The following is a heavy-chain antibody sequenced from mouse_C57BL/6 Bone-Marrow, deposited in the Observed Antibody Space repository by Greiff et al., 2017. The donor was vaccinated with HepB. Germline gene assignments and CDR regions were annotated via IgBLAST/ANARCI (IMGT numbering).Heavy chain of an antibody. CDR2: ISYDGSN. D-gene: IGHD2-4*01. J-gene: IGHJ3*01. Sequence: EVQVVESGPGLVKPSQSLSLTCSVTGYSITSGYYWNWIRQFPGNKLEWMGYISYDGSNNYNPSLKNRISITRDTSKNQFFLKLNSVTTEDTATYYCAIDYLFAYWGQGTLVTVSA. CDR1: GYSITSGYY. V-gene: IGHV3-6*01. CDR3: AIDYLFAY.